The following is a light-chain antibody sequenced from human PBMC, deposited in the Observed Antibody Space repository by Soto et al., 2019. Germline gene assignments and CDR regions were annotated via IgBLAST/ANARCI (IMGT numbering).Light chain of an antibody. J-gene: IGKJ5*01. CDR3: QQRNNWPPIT. V-gene: IGKV3-11*01. Sequence: EIVLTQSPVTLSLSPGERATLSCRASQSVSSYLAWYQQRPGQAPRLLIYDASNRATGIPARFSGSGSGTDFTLTIDNLEPEDFAIYYGQQRNNWPPITFGQGTRLEIK. CDR2: DAS. CDR1: QSVSSY.